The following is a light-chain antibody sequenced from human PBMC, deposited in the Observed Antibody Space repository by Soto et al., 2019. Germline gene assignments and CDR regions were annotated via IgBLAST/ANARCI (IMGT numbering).Light chain of an antibody. CDR3: SSYTISNTLPFV. CDR2: EVT. J-gene: IGLJ1*01. Sequence: QSALTQPASVSWSPGQSITMSCTGTRRDVGGYNYVSLYQQYPGKSPKLLIYEVTHRPSGVSNRFSGSKSGNTASLTISGLQAEDEADYYCSSYTISNTLPFVFGTGTKVTIL. V-gene: IGLV2-14*01. CDR1: RRDVGGYNY.